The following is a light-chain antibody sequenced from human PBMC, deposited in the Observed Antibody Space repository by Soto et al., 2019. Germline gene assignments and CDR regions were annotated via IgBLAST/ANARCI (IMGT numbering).Light chain of an antibody. Sequence: DIQMTPSPSSLSASVGDRVTITCRASQSISSYLNWYQQKPGKAPKLLIYAASSLQSGVPSRFSGSGSGTDFTLTISSLQPEDFATYYCQQSYSTPTFGQGTMLEIK. CDR1: QSISSY. V-gene: IGKV1-39*01. J-gene: IGKJ2*01. CDR3: QQSYSTPT. CDR2: AAS.